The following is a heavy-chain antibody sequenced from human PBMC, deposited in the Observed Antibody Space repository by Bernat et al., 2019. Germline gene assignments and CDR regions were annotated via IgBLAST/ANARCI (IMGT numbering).Heavy chain of an antibody. D-gene: IGHD5-12*01. J-gene: IGHJ6*03. CDR3: AKNSGYDPPYYYYYMDV. Sequence: QVQLVQSGSEVKKPGASVKVSCKASGYTFTSYYMHWVRQAPGQGLEWMGIINPSGGSISYAQKFQGRVTMTRDTSTRTVYMELRSLRSDDTAVYYCAKNSGYDPPYYYYYMDVWGKGTTVTVSS. CDR2: INPSGGSI. CDR1: GYTFTSYY. V-gene: IGHV1-46*01.